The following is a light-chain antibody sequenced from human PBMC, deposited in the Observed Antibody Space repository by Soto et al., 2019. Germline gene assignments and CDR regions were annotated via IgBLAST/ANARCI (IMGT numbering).Light chain of an antibody. J-gene: IGKJ1*01. CDR1: QSVSSN. V-gene: IGKV3-15*01. CDR2: DAS. Sequence: IVMTQSPATLSVSPGERATLSCRASQSVSSNFAWYQQKPGQAPRLLIYDASTRATGIPARFSGSGSGTEFTLTISSLQSEDFAVYYCQLYKKWPRTFGHGTKVDIK. CDR3: QLYKKWPRT.